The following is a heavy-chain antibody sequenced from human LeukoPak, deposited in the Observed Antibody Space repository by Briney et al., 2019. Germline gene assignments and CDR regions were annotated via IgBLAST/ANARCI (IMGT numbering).Heavy chain of an antibody. V-gene: IGHV6-1*01. CDR2: TYYKSKWYN. CDR3: ARDVYYYDSSGYYGFDY. D-gene: IGHD3-22*01. CDR1: GDSVSSNSAG. J-gene: IGHJ4*02. Sequence: SQTLSLTCAISGDSVSSNSAGWNWIRQSPSRGLEWLGRTYYKSKWYNDYAVSVKSRITINPDTSKNQFSLQLNSVTPEDTAVYYCARDVYYYDSSGYYGFDYWGQGTLVTVSS.